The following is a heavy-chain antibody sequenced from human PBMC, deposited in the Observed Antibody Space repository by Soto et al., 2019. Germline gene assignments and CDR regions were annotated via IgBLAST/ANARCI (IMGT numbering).Heavy chain of an antibody. J-gene: IGHJ5*02. Sequence: GASVKVSCKASGYTFTSYAMHWVRQAPGQRLEWMGWMNPDTGNTGFAQNFQGRVTLTRDTSISTAYMELSGLRSDDTAVYYCARAPPVLHVLLVAASSYHSFDASRPGSLVTVSS. CDR1: GYTFTSYA. D-gene: IGHD2-8*01. CDR3: ARAPPVLHVLLVAASSYHSFDA. V-gene: IGHV1-8*02. CDR2: MNPDTGNT.